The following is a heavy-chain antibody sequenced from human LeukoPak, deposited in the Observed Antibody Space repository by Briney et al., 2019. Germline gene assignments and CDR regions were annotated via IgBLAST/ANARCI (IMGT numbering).Heavy chain of an antibody. D-gene: IGHD3-22*01. CDR1: GGSFSGYY. V-gene: IGHV4-34*01. J-gene: IGHJ4*02. Sequence: SETLSLTCAVDGGSFSGYYWSWIRQPPGKGLEWIGEINHSGSTNYNPSLKSRVTISVDTSKNQFSLKLSSVTAADTAVYYCARDYYDSSGYYYPLDYWGQGTLVTVSS. CDR2: INHSGST. CDR3: ARDYYDSSGYYYPLDY.